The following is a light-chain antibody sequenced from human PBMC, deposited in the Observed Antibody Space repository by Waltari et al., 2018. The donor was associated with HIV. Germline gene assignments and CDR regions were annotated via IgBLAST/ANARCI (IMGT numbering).Light chain of an antibody. Sequence: QTVVTQEPSFSVSPGGTVTLTCDLSSGSVSTSFYPRWYQQNPGQAQRTLIYSKNTRSSWVPDRFSGSILGNKAALTITGAQADDESDYYCVLYMGRGISLFGGGTKLTVL. J-gene: IGLJ2*01. CDR1: SGSVSTSFY. V-gene: IGLV8-61*01. CDR3: VLYMGRGISL. CDR2: SKN.